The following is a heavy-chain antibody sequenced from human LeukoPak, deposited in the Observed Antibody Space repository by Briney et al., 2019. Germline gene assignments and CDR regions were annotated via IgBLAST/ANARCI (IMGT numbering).Heavy chain of an antibody. Sequence: GASVKVSCKASGYTFTSYGISWVRQAPGQGLEWMGWISAYNGNTNYAQKFQGRVTMTTDTSTSTAYMELRSLRSDDTAVYYCAREGPYYDFWSGYDYWGQGTLVTVSS. V-gene: IGHV1-18*01. CDR3: AREGPYYDFWSGYDY. CDR2: ISAYNGNT. CDR1: GYTFTSYG. J-gene: IGHJ4*02. D-gene: IGHD3-3*01.